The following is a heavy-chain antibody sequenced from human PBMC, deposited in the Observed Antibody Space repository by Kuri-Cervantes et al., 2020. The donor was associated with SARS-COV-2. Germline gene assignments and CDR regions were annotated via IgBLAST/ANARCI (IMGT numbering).Heavy chain of an antibody. CDR3: ARGGGSYYFDY. Sequence: GSLRLSCTVSGGSISNYYWSWIRQPPGKSLEYIGSVFHSGTTTYSPSLRSRVSISVDTSKNQFSLKLSSVTAADTAVYYCARGGGSYYFDYWGQGTLVTVSS. CDR2: VFHSGTT. V-gene: IGHV4-59*12. J-gene: IGHJ4*02. CDR1: GGSISNYY. D-gene: IGHD1-26*01.